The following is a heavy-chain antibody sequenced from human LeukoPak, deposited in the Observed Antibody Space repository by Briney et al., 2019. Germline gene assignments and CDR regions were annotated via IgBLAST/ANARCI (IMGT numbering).Heavy chain of an antibody. CDR3: ARVAAGIGFFQH. J-gene: IGHJ1*01. CDR2: IHHSGST. V-gene: IGHV4-38-2*02. Sequence: SGTLSLTCIVSGYSISSGYYWGWIRQPPGQGLEWIGNIHHSGSTYYNPSLKSRVTISVDTSKNQLSLKLSSVTAADTAVYYCARVAAGIGFFQHWGQGTLVTVSS. CDR1: GYSISSGYY. D-gene: IGHD6-13*01.